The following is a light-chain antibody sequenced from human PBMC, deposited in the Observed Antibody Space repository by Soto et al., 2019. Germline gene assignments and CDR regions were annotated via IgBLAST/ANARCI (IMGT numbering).Light chain of an antibody. CDR1: SSDVGGYNY. CDR2: EVS. J-gene: IGLJ3*02. V-gene: IGLV2-14*01. CDR3: SSYTVSTPVV. Sequence: QSVLTQPASVSGSPGQSITTSCTGTSSDVGGYNYVSWYQQHPGKAPRLMIFEVSDRPSGVSNRFSGSKSGNTASLTISGLQAEDEADYYCSSYTVSTPVVFGGGTKLTVL.